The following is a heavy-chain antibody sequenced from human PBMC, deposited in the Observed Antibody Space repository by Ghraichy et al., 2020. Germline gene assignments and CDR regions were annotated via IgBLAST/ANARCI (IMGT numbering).Heavy chain of an antibody. CDR2: IDVNAADT. CDR1: GSTLSNNA. J-gene: IGHJ4*02. V-gene: IGHV3-64D*08. CDR3: VKDRLFLSRGYFDS. Sequence: GGSLRLSCSGSGSTLSNNAMHWVRQAPGKGLECVAGIDVNAADTYYADSVKGRFTISRDKSKNTLSLQMSSLRVDDTATYYCVKDRLFLSRGYFDSWGQGSLVIVSS. D-gene: IGHD2-21*01.